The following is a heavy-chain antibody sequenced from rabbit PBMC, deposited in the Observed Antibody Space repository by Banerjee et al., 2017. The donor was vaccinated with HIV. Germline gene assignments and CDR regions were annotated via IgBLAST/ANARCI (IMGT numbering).Heavy chain of an antibody. V-gene: IGHV1S40*01. J-gene: IGHJ3*01. CDR1: GFTLSSYY. CDR3: ARNIGYYGYAGDL. D-gene: IGHD6-1*01. CDR2: IYGGGGDNT. Sequence: QSLEESGGDLVKPGASLTLTCTASGFTLSSYYMCWVRQAPGKGLEWIGCIYGGGGDNTYYARWAKGRFTISKTSSTTVTLQMTSLTAADTATYFCARNIGYYGYAGDLWGQGTLVTVS.